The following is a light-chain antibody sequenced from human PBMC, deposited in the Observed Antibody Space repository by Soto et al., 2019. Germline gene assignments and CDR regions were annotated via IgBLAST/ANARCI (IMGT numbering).Light chain of an antibody. J-gene: IGKJ5*01. CDR1: QSVSSN. CDR3: QQYSRWPIT. Sequence: EIVMTQSPATLAVAPGEXXXXXXXASQSVSSNLAWYQQKPGQAPRLLIYGASARATGVPARFSVSGSGTEFTLTISSLQSEDFAVYYCQQYSRWPITFGQGTRLEI. CDR2: GAS. V-gene: IGKV3-15*01.